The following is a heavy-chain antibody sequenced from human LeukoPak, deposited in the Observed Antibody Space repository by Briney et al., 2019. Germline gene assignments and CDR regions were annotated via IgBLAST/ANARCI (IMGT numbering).Heavy chain of an antibody. D-gene: IGHD1-26*01. CDR2: ISGDGGST. CDR1: GFTFDDYA. V-gene: IGHV3-43*02. CDR3: AKPSGSYYYYGMDV. J-gene: IGHJ6*02. Sequence: GGPLRLSCAASGFTFDDYAMHWVRQAPGKGLEWVSLISGDGGSTYYADSVKGRFTISRDNSKNSLYLQMNSLRTEDTALYYCAKPSGSYYYYGMDVWGQGTTVTVSS.